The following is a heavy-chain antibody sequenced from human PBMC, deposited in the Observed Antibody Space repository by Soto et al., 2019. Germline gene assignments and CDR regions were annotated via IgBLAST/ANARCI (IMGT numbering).Heavy chain of an antibody. D-gene: IGHD2-8*02. Sequence: QVHLVQSGAEVKKPGSSVKVSCKASGGTFSTSSINWLRQAPGQRPEWMGNILPVFGTADYAQKFRDRVTITTDKSTNIANTELHSLVSEDAAVYDCARGDEYCGNSDAFDIWGQGTVVTVSS. J-gene: IGHJ3*02. CDR2: ILPVFGTA. CDR3: ARGDEYCGNSDAFDI. V-gene: IGHV1-69*05. CDR1: GGTFSTSS.